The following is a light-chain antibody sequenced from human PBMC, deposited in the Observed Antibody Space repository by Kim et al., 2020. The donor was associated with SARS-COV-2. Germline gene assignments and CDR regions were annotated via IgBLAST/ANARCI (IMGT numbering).Light chain of an antibody. CDR3: QQHHSFPLT. J-gene: IGKJ4*01. CDR2: GAF. Sequence: ASVGDTVTINCRASQGINSNLAWYQQRPGKAPNLLIYGAFTLHSGVPSRFSGSGSGTDFTLTITSLQPEDFATYHCQQHHSFPLTFGGGTKVEIK. V-gene: IGKV1-9*01. CDR1: QGINSN.